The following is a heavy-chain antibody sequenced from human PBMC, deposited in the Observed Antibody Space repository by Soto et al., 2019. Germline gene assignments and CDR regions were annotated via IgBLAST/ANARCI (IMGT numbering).Heavy chain of an antibody. J-gene: IGHJ4*02. Sequence: GGSLRLSCAASGFTFRSYAMSWVRQAPGKGLEWVSTISGSGGSTYYADAVKGRFTISRDNSKNTLSLQMNSLRAEDTAVYYCAKDDGSGSYRFDYWGQGTLVTVSS. CDR3: AKDDGSGSYRFDY. CDR2: ISGSGGST. CDR1: GFTFRSYA. V-gene: IGHV3-23*01. D-gene: IGHD3-10*01.